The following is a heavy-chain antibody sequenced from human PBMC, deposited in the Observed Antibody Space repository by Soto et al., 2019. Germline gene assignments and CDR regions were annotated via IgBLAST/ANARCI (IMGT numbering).Heavy chain of an antibody. CDR3: AKERWIGFWSALDV. D-gene: IGHD3-3*01. Sequence: EVHLVESGGGLVQPGGSLRISCAASGFTFDDYAMHWVRQAPGKGLEWVSGISWHSASRGYAASVRGRFTISRDNAKNSLYLQMDSLGPEDTALYYCAKERWIGFWSALDVWGKGTAVTVSS. J-gene: IGHJ6*04. V-gene: IGHV3-9*01. CDR1: GFTFDDYA. CDR2: ISWHSASR.